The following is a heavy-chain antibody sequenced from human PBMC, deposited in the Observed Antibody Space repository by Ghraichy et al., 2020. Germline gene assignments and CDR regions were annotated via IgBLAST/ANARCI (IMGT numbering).Heavy chain of an antibody. CDR2: IIPIFGTA. Sequence: SVKVSCKASGGTFSSYAISWVRQAPGQGLEWMGGIIPIFGTANYAQKFQGRVTITADKSTSTAYMELSSLRSEDTAVYYCARDSGLGGSGSYYRGLGYYYYMDVWGKGTTVTVSS. J-gene: IGHJ6*03. D-gene: IGHD3-10*01. CDR1: GGTFSSYA. V-gene: IGHV1-69*06. CDR3: ARDSGLGGSGSYYRGLGYYYYMDV.